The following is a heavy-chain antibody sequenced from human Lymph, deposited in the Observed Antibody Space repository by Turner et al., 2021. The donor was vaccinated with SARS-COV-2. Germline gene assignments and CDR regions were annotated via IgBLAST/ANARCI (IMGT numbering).Heavy chain of an antibody. Sequence: QVQLVQSGAEVKRPGSAVEVSCKASGGTFSSYAISWVRQAPGQVHGLIVGYIPVLEIADDAEKFQGRVTRAAEKSTVKAYMELRSLGSEDMDVYYCARDVAGSLGYWGQGTLVTVSS. D-gene: IGHD2-15*01. J-gene: IGHJ4*02. CDR1: GGTFSSYA. V-gene: IGHV1-69*10. CDR3: ARDVAGSLGY. CDR2: YIPVLEIA.